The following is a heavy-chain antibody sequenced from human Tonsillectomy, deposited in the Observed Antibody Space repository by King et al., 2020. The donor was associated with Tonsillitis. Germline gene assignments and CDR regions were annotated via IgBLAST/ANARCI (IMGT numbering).Heavy chain of an antibody. CDR3: ARDRGGRTFDI. CDR2: IHPNAGDT. J-gene: IGHJ3*02. Sequence: VQLVQSGAEVKKPGDSVKVSCKASGYTFIDDYMHWVRQAPGQWLEWMGHIHPNAGDTYLAQKFQGSVTMTRDTSISTAYMELSRLRSDDTAVYYCARDRGGRTFDIWGQGTMVTLSS. V-gene: IGHV1-2*06. CDR1: GYTFIDDY.